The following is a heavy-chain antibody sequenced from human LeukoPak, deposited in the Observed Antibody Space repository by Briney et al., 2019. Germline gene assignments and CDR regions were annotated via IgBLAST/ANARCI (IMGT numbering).Heavy chain of an antibody. CDR3: AREWLHTYYYDSSGRDAFDI. D-gene: IGHD3-22*01. V-gene: IGHV3-23*01. J-gene: IGHJ3*02. CDR1: GFTFSSYA. Sequence: PGGSLRLSCAASGFTFSSYAMSWVRQAPGKGLEWVSAISGSGGSTYYADSVKGRFTISRDNSKNTLYLQMNSLRAEDTAVYYRAREWLHTYYYDSSGRDAFDIWGQGTMVTVSS. CDR2: ISGSGGST.